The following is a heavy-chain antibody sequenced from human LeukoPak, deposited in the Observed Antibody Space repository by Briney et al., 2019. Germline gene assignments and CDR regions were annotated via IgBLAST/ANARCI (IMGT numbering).Heavy chain of an antibody. CDR3: ARTGIYCSGGSCYFDY. V-gene: IGHV3-20*04. J-gene: IGHJ4*02. CDR1: GFTFSNAW. CDR2: INWNGGST. Sequence: GGSLRLSCAASGFTFSNAWMSWVRQAPGKGLEWVSGINWNGGSTGYADSVKGRFTISRDNAKNSLYLQMNSLRAEDTALYYCARTGIYCSGGSCYFDYWGQGTLVTVSS. D-gene: IGHD2-15*01.